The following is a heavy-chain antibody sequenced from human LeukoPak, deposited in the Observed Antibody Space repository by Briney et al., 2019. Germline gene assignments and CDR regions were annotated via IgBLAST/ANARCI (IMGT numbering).Heavy chain of an antibody. D-gene: IGHD6-13*01. CDR3: ARLSSGSSSWYDIDY. CDR1: GGSISSYY. V-gene: IGHV4-59*08. J-gene: IGHJ4*02. Sequence: SETLSLTCTVSGGSISSYYWSWIRQPPGKGLGWIGYIYYSGSTNYNPSLKSRVTISVDTSKNQFSLKLSSVTAADTAVYYCARLSSGSSSWYDIDYWGQGTLVTVSS. CDR2: IYYSGST.